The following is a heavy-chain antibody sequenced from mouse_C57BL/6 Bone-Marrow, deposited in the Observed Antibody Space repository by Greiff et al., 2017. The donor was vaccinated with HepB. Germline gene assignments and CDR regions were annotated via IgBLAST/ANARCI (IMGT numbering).Heavy chain of an antibody. CDR2: IDPSDSDT. CDR1: GYTFTSYW. Sequence: QVQLQQPGAELVRPGSSVKLSCKASGYTFTSYWMHWVKQRPIQGLEWIGNIDPSDSDTHYNQKFKDKATLTVDKSSSTAYMQRSSLTSEDTAVYYCARGSRAWFAYGGQGTLVTVTA. CDR3: ARGSRAWFAY. J-gene: IGHJ3*01. D-gene: IGHD1-1*01. V-gene: IGHV1-52*01.